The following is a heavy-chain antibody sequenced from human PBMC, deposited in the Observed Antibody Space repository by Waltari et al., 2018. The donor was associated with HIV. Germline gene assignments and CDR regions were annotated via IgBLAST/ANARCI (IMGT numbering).Heavy chain of an antibody. CDR3: SRGGTILTGNYPSGGS. CDR2: VNPNRATT. J-gene: IGHJ4*01. Sequence: QVQLVQSGAEVKMPGASVKVSCKASGYTFTGYYIHWVRQAPGQGLEWMGWVNPNRATTNQPRKVRGRVKRTRDKSTSTGYVELTGLTCDDTALYWCSRGGTILTGNYPSGGSWGQGTLVTVSS. V-gene: IGHV1-2*02. D-gene: IGHD3-9*01. CDR1: GYTFTGYY.